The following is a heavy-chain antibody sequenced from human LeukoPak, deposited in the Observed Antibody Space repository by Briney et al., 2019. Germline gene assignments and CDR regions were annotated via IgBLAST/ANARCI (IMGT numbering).Heavy chain of an antibody. CDR3: AKQTYDILTGSLSYFDY. CDR2: ISYDGGSG. J-gene: IGHJ4*02. D-gene: IGHD3-9*01. Sequence: GGSLRLSCAASGFSFRTYSVHWVRQAPGKGLECVAAISYDGGSGHYADSVKGRFTISRDNSKNTLYLQMNSLRAEDTAVYYCAKQTYDILTGSLSYFDYWGQGTLVTVSS. CDR1: GFSFRTYS. V-gene: IGHV3-30*04.